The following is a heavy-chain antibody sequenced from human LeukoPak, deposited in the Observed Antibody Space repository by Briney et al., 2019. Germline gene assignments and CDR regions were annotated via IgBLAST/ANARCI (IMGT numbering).Heavy chain of an antibody. D-gene: IGHD1-26*01. J-gene: IGHJ3*02. CDR3: ARDGGSSTDAFDI. CDR1: GGSISSYY. Sequence: PSETLSLTCTVSGGSISSYYWSWIRQPPGKGLEWIGHIYYSGSTNYNPSLKSRVTISVDTSKNQFSLKLSSVTAADTAVYYCARDGGSSTDAFDIWGQGTMVTVSS. CDR2: IYYSGST. V-gene: IGHV4-59*12.